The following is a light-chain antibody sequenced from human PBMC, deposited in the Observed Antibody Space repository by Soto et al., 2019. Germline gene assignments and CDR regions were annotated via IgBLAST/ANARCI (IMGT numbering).Light chain of an antibody. J-gene: IGKJ2*01. CDR2: GAT. CDR3: QYYGSSPLYT. Sequence: ESVLTQSPGTLSLSPGEIATLYCRASKGVISSDLSWYHQKPCQAPRLLIYGATIRATGIPDRFSGSGSGRDVMHNISRLEPEAFEGYYCQYYGSSPLYTLGQGPELEI. CDR1: KGVISSD. V-gene: IGKV3-20*01.